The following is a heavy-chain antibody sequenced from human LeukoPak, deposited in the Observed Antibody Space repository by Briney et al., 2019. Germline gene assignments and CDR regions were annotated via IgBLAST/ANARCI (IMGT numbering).Heavy chain of an antibody. CDR3: AREGAYSYGHRQGAFDI. V-gene: IGHV4-61*02. Sequence: TLSLTCTVSGGSISSGSYYWSWIRQPAGKGLEWIGRIYTSGSTNYNPSLKSRVTISLDTSKNQFSLKLSSVTAADTAVYYCAREGAYSYGHRQGAFDIWGQGTMVTVSS. CDR2: IYTSGST. CDR1: GGSISSGSYY. J-gene: IGHJ3*02. D-gene: IGHD5-18*01.